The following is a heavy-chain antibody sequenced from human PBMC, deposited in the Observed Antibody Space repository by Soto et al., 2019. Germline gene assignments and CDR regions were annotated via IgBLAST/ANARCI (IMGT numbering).Heavy chain of an antibody. V-gene: IGHV4-59*08. CDR1: GTYISSFTSHY. J-gene: IGHJ6*02. Sequence: SVTLSLTCTVAGTYISSFTSHYLNWIWLPPGKGLEWIGYISKSGYTSYNPSLKSRVMLSVDTSKNKCSLELTSVIAAEDAVYYCKTQGFGVLHGLVDVWGQGTTVX. CDR3: KTQGFGVLHGLVDV. CDR2: ISKSGYT. D-gene: IGHD3-10*01.